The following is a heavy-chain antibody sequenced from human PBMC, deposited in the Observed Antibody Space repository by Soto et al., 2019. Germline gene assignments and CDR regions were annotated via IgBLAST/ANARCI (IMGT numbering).Heavy chain of an antibody. Sequence: QVQLQESGPGLVKPSQTLSLTCTASGASISGGDYYWTWIRQPPGKGLEWIGSIDYTWNTYSNQSLSTQLSISVDPSSNQFALRLTSVTAPDTAIYYCARATYDSSTYYLDYWGQGTLVTVSS. CDR2: IDYTWNT. J-gene: IGHJ4*02. CDR1: GASISGGDYY. D-gene: IGHD3-22*01. V-gene: IGHV4-30-4*01. CDR3: ARATYDSSTYYLDY.